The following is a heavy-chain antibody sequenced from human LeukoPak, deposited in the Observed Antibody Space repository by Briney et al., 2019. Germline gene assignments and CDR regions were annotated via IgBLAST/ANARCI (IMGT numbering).Heavy chain of an antibody. Sequence: GGSLRLSCAASGFTFSDYYMSWTRQAPGKGLEWVSYISSSGSTIYYADSVKGRFTISRDNAKNSLYLQMNSLRAEDTAVYYCARSLAAAGTMGYNWFDPWGQGTLVTVSS. D-gene: IGHD6-13*01. J-gene: IGHJ5*02. CDR3: ARSLAAAGTMGYNWFDP. CDR1: GFTFSDYY. CDR2: ISSSGSTI. V-gene: IGHV3-11*01.